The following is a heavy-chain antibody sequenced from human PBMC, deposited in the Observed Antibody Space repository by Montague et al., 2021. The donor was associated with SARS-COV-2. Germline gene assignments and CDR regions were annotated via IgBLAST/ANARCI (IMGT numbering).Heavy chain of an antibody. CDR2: KYYSGST. D-gene: IGHD3-3*01. CDR1: GASISSRSYY. CDR3: ATLPSSITIFGVVQGYYFDD. J-gene: IGHJ4*02. V-gene: IGHV4-39*01. Sequence: SETLSLTCTVSGASISSRSYYWGWIRQPPGKGLEWIGFKYYSGSTYYNSTLKSRVTISVDTSKNQFSLNLSSVTAAGTAVYYRATLPSSITIFGVVQGYYFDDWGQGTLVTVSS.